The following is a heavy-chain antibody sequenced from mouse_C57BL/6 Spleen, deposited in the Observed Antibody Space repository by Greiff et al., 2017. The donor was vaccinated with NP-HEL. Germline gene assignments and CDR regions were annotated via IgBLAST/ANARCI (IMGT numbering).Heavy chain of an antibody. J-gene: IGHJ1*03. Sequence: EVMLVESGGGLVKPGGSLKLSCAASGFTFSSYAMSWVRQTPEKRLEWVATISDGGSYTYYPANVKGRFTISRDNAKNNLYLQMSHLKSEDTAMYYCAREGIYYYGSSLYFDVWGTGTTVTVSS. CDR1: GFTFSSYA. D-gene: IGHD1-1*01. V-gene: IGHV5-4*01. CDR3: AREGIYYYGSSLYFDV. CDR2: ISDGGSYT.